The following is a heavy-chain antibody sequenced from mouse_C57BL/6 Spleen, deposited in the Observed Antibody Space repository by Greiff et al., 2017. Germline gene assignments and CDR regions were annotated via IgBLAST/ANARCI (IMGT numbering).Heavy chain of an antibody. Sequence: EVQLQQSGPGLVKPSQSLSLTCSVTGYSITSGYYWNWIRQFPGNKLEWMGYISYDGSNNYNPSLKNRISITRDTSKNQFFLKLNSVTTEDTATYYCARVSLNWDKYFDVWGTGTTVTVSS. CDR1: GYSITSGYY. CDR2: ISYDGSN. CDR3: ARVSLNWDKYFDV. V-gene: IGHV3-6*01. J-gene: IGHJ1*03. D-gene: IGHD4-1*02.